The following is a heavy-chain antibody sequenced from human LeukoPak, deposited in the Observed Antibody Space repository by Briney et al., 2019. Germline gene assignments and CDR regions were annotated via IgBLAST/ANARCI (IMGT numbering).Heavy chain of an antibody. CDR1: GFTFSSYA. CDR2: ISGSGGST. V-gene: IGHV3-23*01. J-gene: IGHJ4*02. CDR3: ARGSVAASANFDY. Sequence: GGSLRLSCAASGFTFSSYAMSWVRQAPAKGLEWVSAISGSGGSTYYADSVKGRFTISRDNSKNTLLLQMNSLRADDTAVYFCARGSVAASANFDYWGQGILVIVSS. D-gene: IGHD6-13*01.